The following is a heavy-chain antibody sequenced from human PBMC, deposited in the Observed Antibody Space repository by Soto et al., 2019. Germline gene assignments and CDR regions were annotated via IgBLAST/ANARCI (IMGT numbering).Heavy chain of an antibody. CDR1: GFTFSSYG. D-gene: IGHD2-21*01. V-gene: IGHV3-33*01. CDR3: ARGLHSLFDY. J-gene: IGHJ4*02. Sequence: GGSLRLSCAASGFTFSSYGMHWVRQAPGKGLEWVAVIWYDGDNKYYADSVKGRFTISRDNSKNTLYVQMTSLRAEDTAIYYCARGLHSLFDYWGQGTLVTVS. CDR2: IWYDGDNK.